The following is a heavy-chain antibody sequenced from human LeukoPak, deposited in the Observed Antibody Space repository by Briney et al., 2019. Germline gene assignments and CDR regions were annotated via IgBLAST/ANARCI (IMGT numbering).Heavy chain of an antibody. CDR3: AKGGPSGLDAFDI. V-gene: IGHV3-30*02. CDR2: IWYGGSNK. CDR1: GFTFSSYG. Sequence: PGGSLRLSCAASGFTFSSYGMHWVRQAPGKGLEWVAVIWYGGSNKYYADSVKGRFTISRDNSKNTLYLQMNSLRAEDTAVYYCAKGGPSGLDAFDIWGQGTMVTVSS. D-gene: IGHD6-19*01. J-gene: IGHJ3*02.